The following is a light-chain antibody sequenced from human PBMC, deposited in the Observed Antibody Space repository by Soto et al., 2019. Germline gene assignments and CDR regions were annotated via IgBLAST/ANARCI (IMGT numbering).Light chain of an antibody. J-gene: IGKJ4*01. CDR2: GTS. CDR1: QSVSSN. CDR3: QQYNNWPLT. Sequence: EIVMTQSPATLSVSPGERATLSCSASQSVSSNLAWYQQKPGQAPRLLIYGTSTRATGIPASFSGSGSGTEFTLTNSSLQSEDFAVYYCQQYNNWPLTFGGGNKVESK. V-gene: IGKV3-15*01.